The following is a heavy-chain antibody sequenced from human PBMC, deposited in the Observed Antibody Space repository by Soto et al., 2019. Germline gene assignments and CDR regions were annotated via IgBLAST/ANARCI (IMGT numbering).Heavy chain of an antibody. D-gene: IGHD5-18*01. J-gene: IGHJ3*02. CDR2: ISWDGGST. Sequence: PGGSLRLSCAASGFTFDDYTMHWVRQAPGKGLEWVSLISWDGGSTYYADSVKGRFTISRDNSKNSLYLQMNSLRTEDTALYYCAKGLGYSYAQTAFDIWGQGTMVTVSS. CDR3: AKGLGYSYAQTAFDI. CDR1: GFTFDDYT. V-gene: IGHV3-43*01.